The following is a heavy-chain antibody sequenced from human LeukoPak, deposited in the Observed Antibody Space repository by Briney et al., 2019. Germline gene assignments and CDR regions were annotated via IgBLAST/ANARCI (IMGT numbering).Heavy chain of an antibody. CDR1: GFTFSSYS. J-gene: IGHJ6*02. Sequence: PGGSLRLSCAASGFTFSSYSMNWVRQAPGKGLEWVSSISSSSSYIYYADSVKGRFTISRDNAKNSLYLQMNSLRAEDTAVYYCARDPRPVPYYDFWSGYQADYYGMDFWGQGTTVTVSS. V-gene: IGHV3-21*01. D-gene: IGHD3-3*01. CDR3: ARDPRPVPYYDFWSGYQADYYGMDF. CDR2: ISSSSSYI.